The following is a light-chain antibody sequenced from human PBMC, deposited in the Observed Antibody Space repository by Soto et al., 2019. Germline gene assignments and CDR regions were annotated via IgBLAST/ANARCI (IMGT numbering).Light chain of an antibody. J-gene: IGLJ1*01. CDR3: QSYDSSLSGYV. CDR1: SSNIGAGYD. CDR2: GNS. Sequence: QSVLTQPPSVSGAPGQKVTISRTGSSSNIGAGYDVNWYHQLPGTAPKLLIHGNSNRPSGVPDRFSGSKSGTSASLAITGLQAEDEADYFCQSYDSSLSGYVFGTGTKVTVL. V-gene: IGLV1-40*01.